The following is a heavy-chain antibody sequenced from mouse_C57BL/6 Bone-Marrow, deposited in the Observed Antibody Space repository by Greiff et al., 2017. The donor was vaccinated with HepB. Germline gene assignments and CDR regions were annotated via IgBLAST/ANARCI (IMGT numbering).Heavy chain of an antibody. CDR3: ARELREYFDY. Sequence: EVHLVESGGGLVKPGGSLKLSCAASGFTFSSYTMSWVRQTPEKRLEWVATISGGGGNTYYPDSVKGRFTISRDNAKNTLYLQMSSLRSEDTALYYCARELREYFDYWGQGTTLTVSS. CDR2: ISGGGGNT. V-gene: IGHV5-9*01. J-gene: IGHJ2*01. D-gene: IGHD3-2*02. CDR1: GFTFSSYT.